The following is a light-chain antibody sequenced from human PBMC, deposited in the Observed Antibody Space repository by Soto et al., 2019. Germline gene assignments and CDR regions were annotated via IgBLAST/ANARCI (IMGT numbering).Light chain of an antibody. CDR2: AAY. V-gene: IGKV1-39*01. J-gene: IGKJ1*01. Sequence: DVQMTQSPSSLSASVGARVTITCRASQSIAGYLNWYQQKPGKAPKLLISAAYNLQSGVPSRFSGSGSGTDFTLSISSLQPDDFATYYCQQSYTTPQTFGQGTKVEIK. CDR3: QQSYTTPQT. CDR1: QSIAGY.